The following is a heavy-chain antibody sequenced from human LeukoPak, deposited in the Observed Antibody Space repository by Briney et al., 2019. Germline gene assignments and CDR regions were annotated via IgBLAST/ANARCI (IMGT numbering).Heavy chain of an antibody. V-gene: IGHV1-2*02. CDR3: ARVRLRGSQSDFDY. CDR2: INPNTGDT. CDR1: GYTFTGYY. D-gene: IGHD3-10*01. J-gene: IGHJ4*02. Sequence: GASVKVSCKTSGYTFTGYYIHWVRQAPGQGLECLGWINPNTGDTNYAQKFQGRVTLTRDTSINTAYMELNRLRSDDTAVYFCARVRLRGSQSDFDYWGQGTLVTVSP.